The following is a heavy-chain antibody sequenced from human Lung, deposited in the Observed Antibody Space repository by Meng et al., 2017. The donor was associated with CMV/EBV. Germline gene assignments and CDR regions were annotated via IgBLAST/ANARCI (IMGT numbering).Heavy chain of an antibody. V-gene: IGHV3-48*03. CDR1: GFNFNIYE. D-gene: IGHD6-25*01. CDR3: ARGEAARDFDS. CDR2: ISMSGSTI. Sequence: GGSLRLXCAASGFNFNIYEMSWVRQAPGKGLEWVSYISMSGSTIYYADAVKGRFTISRDNAKNSLYLQMNSLRVEDTALYYCARGEAARDFDSWGQGTQVTVSS. J-gene: IGHJ4*02.